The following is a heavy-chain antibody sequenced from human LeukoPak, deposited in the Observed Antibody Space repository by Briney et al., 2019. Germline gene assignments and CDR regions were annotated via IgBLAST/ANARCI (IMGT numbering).Heavy chain of an antibody. Sequence: PGGSLRLSCAASGFTFSSDAMSWVRQAPGKGLEWVSAISGSGGSTYYADSVKGRFTISRDNSKNTLYLQMNSLRAEDTAVYYCAKVLLLWFGESDDAFDIWGQGTMVTVSS. V-gene: IGHV3-23*01. CDR2: ISGSGGST. D-gene: IGHD3-10*01. J-gene: IGHJ3*02. CDR1: GFTFSSDA. CDR3: AKVLLLWFGESDDAFDI.